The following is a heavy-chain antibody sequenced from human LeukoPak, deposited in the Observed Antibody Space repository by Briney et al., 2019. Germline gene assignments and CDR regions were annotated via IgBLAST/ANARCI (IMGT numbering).Heavy chain of an antibody. D-gene: IGHD2-15*01. CDR3: ARGSQYCGGGSCYFNY. V-gene: IGHV4-59*01. CDR1: GGSISSYR. Sequence: PSETLSLTCTISGGSISSYRWNWIRQPPGKGLEWIGYICYSGSTKYNPSLESRVTMSVDTSKDQFSLKVNSVTAADTAVYYCARGSQYCGGGSCYFNYWGQGTLVTVSS. CDR2: ICYSGST. J-gene: IGHJ4*02.